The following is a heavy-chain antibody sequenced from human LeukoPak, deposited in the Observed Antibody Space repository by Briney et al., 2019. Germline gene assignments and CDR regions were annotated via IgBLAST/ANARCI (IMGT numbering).Heavy chain of an antibody. D-gene: IGHD1-26*01. CDR3: ARAALRWIVGATGGDAFDI. CDR1: GFTFSSYA. Sequence: HTGGSLRLSCAASGFTFSSYAMSWVRQAPGKGLEWVSVIYSGGSTYYADSVKGRFTISRDNSENTLYLQMNSLRAEDTAVYYCARAALRWIVGATGGDAFDIWGQGTMVTVSS. V-gene: IGHV3-66*01. CDR2: IYSGGST. J-gene: IGHJ3*02.